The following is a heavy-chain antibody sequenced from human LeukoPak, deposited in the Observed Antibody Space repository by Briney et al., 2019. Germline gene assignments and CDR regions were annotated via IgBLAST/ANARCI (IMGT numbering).Heavy chain of an antibody. CDR1: GFTFSSSA. CDR2: INNVGSHI. V-gene: IGHV3-21*01. J-gene: IGHJ3*02. CDR3: ASPMGICSSTSCPYDAFDI. D-gene: IGHD2-2*01. Sequence: GGSLRLSCAASGFTFSSSAMNWVRQAPGKGLEWVSSINNVGSHIYYADSVKGRFTISRDNAKNSLYLQMNSLRAEDTAVYYCASPMGICSSTSCPYDAFDIWGQGTMVTVSS.